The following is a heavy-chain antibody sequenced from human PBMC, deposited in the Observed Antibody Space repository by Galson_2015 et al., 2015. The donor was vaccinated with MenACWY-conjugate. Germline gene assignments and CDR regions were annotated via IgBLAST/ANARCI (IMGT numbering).Heavy chain of an antibody. D-gene: IGHD1-26*01. V-gene: IGHV3-15*01. J-gene: IGHJ4*02. CDR1: GFTFSNAW. CDR3: TTVREGAIYYFDY. Sequence: SLRLSCAPSGFTFSNAWMSWVRQAPGEGLEWVGHIKSKPDGGTTDYAAPVKGRFTISRDDSKNTLYLQMNSLKTEDTAVYYCTTVREGAIYYFDYWGQGTLVTVSS. CDR2: IKSKPDGGTT.